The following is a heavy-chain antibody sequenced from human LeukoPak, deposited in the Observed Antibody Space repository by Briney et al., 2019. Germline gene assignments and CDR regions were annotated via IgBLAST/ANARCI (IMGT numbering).Heavy chain of an antibody. CDR3: ARDLEGNDVLSGY. V-gene: IGHV1-2*02. CDR2: INPNSGGT. CDR1: GYTFTGYY. J-gene: IGHJ4*02. D-gene: IGHD1-1*01. Sequence: ASVKVSCKASGYTFTGYYMHWVRQAPGQGLKWMGWINPNSGGTNYAQKFQGRVTMTRDTSISTAYMELSRLRSDDTAVYYCARDLEGNDVLSGYWGQGTLVTVSS.